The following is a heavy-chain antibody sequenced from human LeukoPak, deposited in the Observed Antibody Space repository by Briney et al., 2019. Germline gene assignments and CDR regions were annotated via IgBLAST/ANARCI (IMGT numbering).Heavy chain of an antibody. Sequence: SDPLPHTRTVCGGHNCSHYCSWTRPPPGGTLVGSGYLYHCGSTNYNPSLKSRVTISVDTSKNQFSLKLSSVTAADTAVYYCARVGAYYYDSSGYSDAFDTWGQGTVVTVSS. CDR1: GGHNCSHY. J-gene: IGHJ3*02. CDR3: ARVGAYYYDSSGYSDAFDT. CDR2: LYHCGST. D-gene: IGHD3-22*01. V-gene: IGHV4-59*11.